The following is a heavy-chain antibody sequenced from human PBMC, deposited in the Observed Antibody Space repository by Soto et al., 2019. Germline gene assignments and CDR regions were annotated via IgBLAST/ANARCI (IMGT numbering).Heavy chain of an antibody. CDR1: GFTFDDYA. CDR2: ISWDGGST. D-gene: IGHD2-2*01. V-gene: IGHV3-43D*04. CDR3: ARVVFLGSDY. Sequence: GGSLRLSCAAYGFTFDDYAMHWVRQAPGKGLEWVSLISWDGGSTYYADSVKGRFTISRDNAKNSLYLQMNSLRAEDTAVYYCARVVFLGSDYWGQGTLVTVSS. J-gene: IGHJ4*02.